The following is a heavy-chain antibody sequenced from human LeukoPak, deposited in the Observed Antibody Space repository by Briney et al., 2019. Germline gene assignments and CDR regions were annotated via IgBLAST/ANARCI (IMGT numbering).Heavy chain of an antibody. D-gene: IGHD3-3*01. CDR2: INPNSGGT. CDR3: ASEGGITIFGVAPPN. Sequence: ASVKVSCKASGYTFTGYYMHWVRQAPGQGLEWMGWINPNSGGTNYAQKFQGRVTMTRDTSISTAYMELSRLRSDDTAVYYCASEGGITIFGVAPPNWGQGTLVTVSS. J-gene: IGHJ4*02. CDR1: GYTFTGYY. V-gene: IGHV1-2*02.